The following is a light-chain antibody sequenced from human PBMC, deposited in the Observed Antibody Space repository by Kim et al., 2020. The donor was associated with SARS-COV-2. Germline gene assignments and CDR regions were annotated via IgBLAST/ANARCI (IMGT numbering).Light chain of an antibody. CDR3: QQSYSTPRT. V-gene: IGKV1-39*01. Sequence: AAVGDRVTITCRESQGISSYLNWYQQRPGKAPHLLICAASSLQSGVPSRFSGSGSGTDFTHTNSSLQPDDFPVNYCQQSYSTPRTFGEWTKVDIK. CDR1: QGISSY. J-gene: IGKJ1*01. CDR2: AAS.